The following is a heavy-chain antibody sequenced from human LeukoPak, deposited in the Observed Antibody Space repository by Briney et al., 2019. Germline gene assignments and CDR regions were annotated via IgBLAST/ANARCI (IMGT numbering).Heavy chain of an antibody. V-gene: IGHV1-69*02. CDR3: ARNGKWFGGGQRFDP. J-gene: IGHJ5*02. Sequence: SVKVSCKASGGTFSSYTISWVRQAPGQGLEWMGRIIPILGIANYAQKFQGRVTITADKSTSTAYMELSSLRAEDTAVYYCARNGKWFGGGQRFDPWGQGTLVTVSS. D-gene: IGHD3-10*01. CDR2: IIPILGIA. CDR1: GGTFSSYT.